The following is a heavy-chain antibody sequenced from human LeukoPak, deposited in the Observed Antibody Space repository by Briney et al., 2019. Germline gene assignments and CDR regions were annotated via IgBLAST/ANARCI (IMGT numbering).Heavy chain of an antibody. V-gene: IGHV3-11*01. D-gene: IGHD1-26*01. J-gene: IGHJ3*02. CDR2: ISSSGSTI. CDR3: ARAQRGYSGSKHTGGDDAFDI. Sequence: KPGGSLRLSCAASGFTFSDYYMSWIRQAPGKGLAWVSYISSSGSTIYYADSVKGRFTISRDNAKHSLYLQMNSLRAEDTAVYYCARAQRGYSGSKHTGGDDAFDIWGQGTMVTVSS. CDR1: GFTFSDYY.